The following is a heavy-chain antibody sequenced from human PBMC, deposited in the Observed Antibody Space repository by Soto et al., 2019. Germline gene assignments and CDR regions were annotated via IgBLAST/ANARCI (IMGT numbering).Heavy chain of an antibody. CDR2: ISGSGGST. V-gene: IGHV3-23*01. CDR3: AKDRKRSHKTGYSSGWYFDY. J-gene: IGHJ4*02. Sequence: GGSLRLSCAASGFTFSSYAMSWVRQAPGKGLEWVSAISGSGGSTYYADSVKGRFTISRDNSKNTLYLQMNSLRAEDTAVYYCAKDRKRSHKTGYSSGWYFDYWGQGTLVTVSS. D-gene: IGHD6-19*01. CDR1: GFTFSSYA.